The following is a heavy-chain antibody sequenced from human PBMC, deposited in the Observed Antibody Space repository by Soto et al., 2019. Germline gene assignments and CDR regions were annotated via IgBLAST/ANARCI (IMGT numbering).Heavy chain of an antibody. Sequence: QVQLVQSGAEVKKPGASVKVSCKASGYTFTSYGISWVRQAPGQGLEWIGWISSYNGNTNYAQKLQGRVTMTTDTSTSTAYMELRSLRSDDTAVYYCARDTYSSSFSSDPELDYWGQGTLVTVSS. CDR1: GYTFTSYG. CDR3: ARDTYSSSFSSDPELDY. D-gene: IGHD6-6*01. V-gene: IGHV1-18*01. CDR2: ISSYNGNT. J-gene: IGHJ4*02.